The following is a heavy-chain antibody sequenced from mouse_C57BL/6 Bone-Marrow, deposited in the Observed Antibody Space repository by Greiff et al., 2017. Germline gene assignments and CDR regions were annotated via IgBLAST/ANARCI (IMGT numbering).Heavy chain of an antibody. CDR2: IDPNSGGT. CDR3: ARKGAYYYGRSRAFAY. V-gene: IGHV1-72*01. J-gene: IGHJ3*01. Sequence: VQLQQPGAELVKPGASVKLSCKASGYTFTSYWMHWVKQRPGRGLEWIGRIDPNSGGTKYNEKFKSKATLTVDKPSSTAYMQLSSLTSEDSGVYFCARKGAYYYGRSRAFAYWGQGTLVTVSA. D-gene: IGHD1-1*01. CDR1: GYTFTSYW.